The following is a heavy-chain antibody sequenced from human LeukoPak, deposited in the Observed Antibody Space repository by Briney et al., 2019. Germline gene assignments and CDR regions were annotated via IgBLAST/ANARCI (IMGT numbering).Heavy chain of an antibody. J-gene: IGHJ4*02. V-gene: IGHV3-11*04. CDR3: TGHHQAYSRTY. CDR1: GFTFSDYY. D-gene: IGHD4-11*01. CDR2: ISSSGSTI. Sequence: PGGSLRLSCAASGFTFSDYYMSWIRQAPGKGLEWVSYISSSGSTIYYADSVKGRFTISRDNAKNSLYLQMNSLRAEDTAVYYCTGHHQAYSRTYWGQGTLVTVSS.